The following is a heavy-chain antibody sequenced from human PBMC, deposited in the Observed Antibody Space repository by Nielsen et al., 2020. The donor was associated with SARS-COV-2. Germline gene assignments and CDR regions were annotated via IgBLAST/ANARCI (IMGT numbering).Heavy chain of an antibody. V-gene: IGHV7-4-1*02. CDR1: GYRFIDYY. Sequence: ASVKVSCKASGYRFIDYYMHWVRQAPGQGLEWMGRINTNTGNPTYAQGFTGRFVFSLDTSVSTAYLQISSLKAEDTAMYYCARSRLGSSGRQSFDYWGQGTLVTVSS. CDR2: INTNTGNP. J-gene: IGHJ4*02. CDR3: ARSRLGSSGRQSFDY. D-gene: IGHD6-19*01.